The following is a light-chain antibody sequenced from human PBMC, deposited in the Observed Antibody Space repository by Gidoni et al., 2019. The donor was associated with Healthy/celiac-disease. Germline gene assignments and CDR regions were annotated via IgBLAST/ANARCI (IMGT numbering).Light chain of an antibody. V-gene: IGKV1-39*01. J-gene: IGKJ2*01. CDR3: QQSYSTPYT. Sequence: DIQMTQSPSSLSASVGDRVTIPCRASHSTSSYLKWYQQKPGKAPKLLIYAASSLHSGVPSWFRGSGSGADFTLTISSLQPEDFATYYCQQSYSTPYTFGQGTKLEIK. CDR2: AAS. CDR1: HSTSSY.